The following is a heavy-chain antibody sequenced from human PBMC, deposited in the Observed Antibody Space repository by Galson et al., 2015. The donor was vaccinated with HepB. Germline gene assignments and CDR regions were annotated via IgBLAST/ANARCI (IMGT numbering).Heavy chain of an antibody. D-gene: IGHD4-23*01. J-gene: IGHJ4*02. Sequence: PALVKPTQTLTLTCSLSGLSISASGEGVGWIRQSPGRALEWHSLLYWDDTKRYRPSLKRRLTITKDTSKNQVVLTMTNMDPVDTATYFCAKLGNAFFEYWGQGTPVTVSS. CDR1: GLSISASGEG. V-gene: IGHV2-5*02. CDR3: AKLGNAFFEY. CDR2: LYWDDTK.